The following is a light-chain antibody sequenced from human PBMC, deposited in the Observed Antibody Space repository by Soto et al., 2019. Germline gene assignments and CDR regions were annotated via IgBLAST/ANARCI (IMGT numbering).Light chain of an antibody. Sequence: DIQMTQSPSSVSASVGDRVTITCRASQSISTWLAWYQQKPGTAPNLLIFTASYLQSGVPSRFSGSGSGTDFTLTINGLQPEDFATYYCQQSYSTPLTFGGGTKVEIK. CDR2: TAS. CDR3: QQSYSTPLT. CDR1: QSISTW. V-gene: IGKV1-12*01. J-gene: IGKJ4*01.